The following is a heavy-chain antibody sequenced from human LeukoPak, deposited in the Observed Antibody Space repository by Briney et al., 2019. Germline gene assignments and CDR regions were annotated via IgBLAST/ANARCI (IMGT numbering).Heavy chain of an antibody. V-gene: IGHV3-74*01. D-gene: IGHD1-26*01. CDR1: GFSFSSSW. J-gene: IGHJ4*02. CDR3: ATTGSGSYYDY. Sequence: GSLRLSCAASGFSFSSSWMHWVRQVPGKGLEWVSRINDDETSTTYAESVKGRFTISRDNAKNTLFLQMNSLRAEDTAVYYCATTGSGSYYDYWGQGTLVTVSS. CDR2: INDDETST.